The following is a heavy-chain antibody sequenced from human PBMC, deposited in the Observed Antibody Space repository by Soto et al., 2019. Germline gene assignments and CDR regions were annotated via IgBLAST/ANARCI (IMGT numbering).Heavy chain of an antibody. CDR3: AMAYCSSTSCYTDYYYGMDV. CDR1: GDSISSYY. CDR2: IYTSGNT. V-gene: IGHV4-4*07. J-gene: IGHJ6*02. Sequence: SETLSLTCTVSGDSISSYYWSWIRQPAGKGLEWIGRIYTSGNTQYNPSLWSRVTMSVDTSKNQLSLKLSSVTAADTAVYYCAMAYCSSTSCYTDYYYGMDVWGQGTTVTVSS. D-gene: IGHD2-2*02.